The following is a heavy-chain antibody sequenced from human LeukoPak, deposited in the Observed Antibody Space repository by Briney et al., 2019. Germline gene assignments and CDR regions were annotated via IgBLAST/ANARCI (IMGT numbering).Heavy chain of an antibody. CDR2: INHNGNVN. CDR1: GFTFSSYW. Sequence: GGSLRLSCAASGFTFSSYWMNWARQAPGKGLEWVASINHNGNVNYYVDSVKGRFTISRDNAKNSLYLQMNSLRAEDTAVYYCARSAGGYEDYYYYYGMDVWGQGTTVTVSS. J-gene: IGHJ6*02. CDR3: ARSAGGYEDYYYYYGMDV. D-gene: IGHD5-12*01. V-gene: IGHV3-7*03.